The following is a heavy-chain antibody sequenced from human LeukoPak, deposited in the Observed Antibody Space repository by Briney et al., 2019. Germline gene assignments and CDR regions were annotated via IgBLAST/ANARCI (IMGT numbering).Heavy chain of an antibody. CDR2: ISGSGGST. V-gene: IGHV3-23*01. J-gene: IGHJ1*01. CDR1: GFTFSSYA. CDR3: AKDDSSGYFAEYFQH. D-gene: IGHD3-22*01. Sequence: PGGSLRLSCAASGFTFSSYAMSWVRQAPGKGLEWVSAISGSGGSTYYADSVKGRFTISRDNSKNTLYLQMNSLRAEDTAVYYCAKDDSSGYFAEYFQHWGQGTLVTVSS.